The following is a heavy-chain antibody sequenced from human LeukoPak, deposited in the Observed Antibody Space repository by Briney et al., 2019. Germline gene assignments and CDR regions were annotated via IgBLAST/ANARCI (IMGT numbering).Heavy chain of an antibody. CDR2: TYYRSQWFD. CDR1: GDSVSNNRAS. Sequence: SQTLSLTCGISGDSVSNNRASWGWIRQSPSRGLEWLGRTYYRSQWFDDYAPSLRSRITINPDTSKNQFSLQLTSVTPEDTAVYYCVRIRGLGLFDYWGQGTLVTVSS. CDR3: VRIRGLGLFDY. V-gene: IGHV6-1*01. D-gene: IGHD1-26*01. J-gene: IGHJ4*02.